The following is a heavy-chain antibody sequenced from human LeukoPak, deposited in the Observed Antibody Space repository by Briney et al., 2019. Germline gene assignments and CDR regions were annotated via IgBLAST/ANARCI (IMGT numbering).Heavy chain of an antibody. J-gene: IGHJ4*02. CDR2: ISGSGGST. Sequence: PGGSLRLSCAASGFTFSSYAMSWVRQAPGKGLEWVSAISGSGGSTYYADSVKGRFTISRDNSKSTLYLQMNSLRAEDTAVYYCAREYNWNYDFDYWGQGTLVTVSS. CDR3: AREYNWNYDFDY. V-gene: IGHV3-23*01. CDR1: GFTFSSYA. D-gene: IGHD1-7*01.